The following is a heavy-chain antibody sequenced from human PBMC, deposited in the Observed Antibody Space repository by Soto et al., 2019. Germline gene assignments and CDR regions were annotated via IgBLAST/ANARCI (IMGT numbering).Heavy chain of an antibody. J-gene: IGHJ5*02. CDR2: ITWNSGKI. CDR3: ATGKVAGSRGYFDP. Sequence: EVQLVESGGDLVQPGRSLRLSCAASGFTFEDYAMHWVRQVPGKGLEWVSGITWNSGKIEYADSVKGRFTISRDNAKKPVHLQMSSLRPEDTALYYCATGKVAGSRGYFDPWGQGTLVTVS. D-gene: IGHD2-15*01. V-gene: IGHV3-9*01. CDR1: GFTFEDYA.